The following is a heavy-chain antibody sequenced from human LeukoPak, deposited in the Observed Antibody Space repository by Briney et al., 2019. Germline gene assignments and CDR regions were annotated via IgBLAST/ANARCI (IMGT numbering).Heavy chain of an antibody. CDR1: GYTFTSHW. CDR2: IDPSDSYI. J-gene: IGHJ3*02. V-gene: IGHV5-10-1*01. Sequence: GESLKISCQGSGYTFTSHWITWVRQMPGKGLEWMGRIDPSDSYINYSPSFQGHVTISADKLIGTAYLQWSSLKASDTAMYYCARLGGFALDIWGQGTLVTVSS. CDR3: ARLGGFALDI.